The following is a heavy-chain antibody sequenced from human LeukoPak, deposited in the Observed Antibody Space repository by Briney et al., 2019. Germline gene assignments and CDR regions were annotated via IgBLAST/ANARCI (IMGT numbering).Heavy chain of an antibody. CDR3: ARNKGWELPAELDS. V-gene: IGHV3-7*01. CDR2: IKQDGSEK. CDR1: GFTFKNSW. D-gene: IGHD2-15*01. Sequence: PGGSLRLSCAASGFTFKNSWMSRVRQAPGKGLEWVANIKQDGSEKYYVDSVKGRFTISRDDAKTSVYLQMNSLRAEDTAVYYCARNKGWELPAELDSWGQGTLVTVSS. J-gene: IGHJ4*02.